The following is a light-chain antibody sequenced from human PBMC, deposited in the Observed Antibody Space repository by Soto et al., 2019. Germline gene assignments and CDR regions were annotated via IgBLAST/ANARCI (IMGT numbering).Light chain of an antibody. J-gene: IGKJ4*01. Sequence: IQMLHSPSTLSGSIGDRVTLTCRASQTISSWLAWYQQKPGKAPKLLIYKASTLKSGVPSRFSGSGSGTDFTLTISSLQAEDVAVYYCQQYYSTTLTFGGGTKVDIK. V-gene: IGKV1-5*03. CDR3: QQYYSTTLT. CDR2: KAS. CDR1: QTISSW.